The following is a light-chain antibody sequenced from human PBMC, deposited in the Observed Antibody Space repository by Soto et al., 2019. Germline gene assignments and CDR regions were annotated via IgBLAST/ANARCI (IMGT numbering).Light chain of an antibody. CDR3: SSYTSTSTRV. V-gene: IGLV2-14*01. J-gene: IGLJ1*01. CDR2: EVS. Sequence: QSALTQPAFVSGSPGQSITISCTGTSSDVGGYNYVSWYQHPPGKAPKLMISEVSNRPSGVSNRFPGSKSGNTASLTISGLQAEDEADYYCSSYTSTSTRVFGTGTKVTVL. CDR1: SSDVGGYNY.